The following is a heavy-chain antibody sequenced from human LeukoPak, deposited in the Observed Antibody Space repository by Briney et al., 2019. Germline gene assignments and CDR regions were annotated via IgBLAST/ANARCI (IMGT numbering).Heavy chain of an antibody. CDR3: ARDLVWFGEPKGYYNYMDV. Sequence: GGSLRLSCAASGFTFDDYAMHWVRQAPGKGLEWVSGITWNSGSVVYADCVKGRFTISRDNAKNSLYLQMNTLKAEDTAVYYCARDLVWFGEPKGYYNYMDVWGKGTTVTVSS. CDR2: ITWNSGSV. J-gene: IGHJ6*03. D-gene: IGHD3-10*01. CDR1: GFTFDDYA. V-gene: IGHV3-9*01.